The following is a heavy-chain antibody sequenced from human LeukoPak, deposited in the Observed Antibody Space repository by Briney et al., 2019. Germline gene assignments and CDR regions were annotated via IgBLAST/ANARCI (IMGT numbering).Heavy chain of an antibody. J-gene: IGHJ4*02. CDR2: IYASGSN. V-gene: IGHV4-4*07. D-gene: IGHD3-10*01. CDR3: ASSAYYGSP. Sequence: SETLSLTCTVSGGSVNSYYWSWIRQPAGKGLEWIGHIYASGSNDYNPSLKSRVTMSLDMAKNQFSLRLTSVTAADTAVYYCASSAYYGSPWGQGTLVTVSS. CDR1: GGSVNSYY.